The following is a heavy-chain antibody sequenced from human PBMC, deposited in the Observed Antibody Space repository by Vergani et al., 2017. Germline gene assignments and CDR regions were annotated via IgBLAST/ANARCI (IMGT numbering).Heavy chain of an antibody. CDR2: IYYSGST. J-gene: IGHJ5*02. CDR1: GGSISSSSYY. V-gene: IGHV4-39*07. D-gene: IGHD2-15*01. CDR3: ASETGGRFDP. Sequence: QLQLQESGPGLVKPSETLSLTCTVSGGSISSSSYYWGWIRQPPGKGLEWIGSIYYSGSTYYNPSLKSRVTISVDTSNNQFSLMLSSVTAADTAVYYCASETGGRFDPWGQGTLVTVSS.